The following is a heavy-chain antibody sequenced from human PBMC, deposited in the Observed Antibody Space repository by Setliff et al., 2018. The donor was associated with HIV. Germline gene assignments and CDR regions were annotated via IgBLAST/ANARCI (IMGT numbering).Heavy chain of an antibody. CDR2: INHSGGT. CDR3: ARAEWIQLWFGAFDI. V-gene: IGHV4-34*01. Sequence: KPSETLSLTCAVSGGTFSLHYYTWIRQSPLRGLEWIGEINHSGGTRYNPSLESRVTMSLDSSRKQFSLRLISVTAADTAVYYCARAEWIQLWFGAFDIWGQGTMVTVSS. J-gene: IGHJ3*02. CDR1: GGTFSLHY. D-gene: IGHD5-18*01.